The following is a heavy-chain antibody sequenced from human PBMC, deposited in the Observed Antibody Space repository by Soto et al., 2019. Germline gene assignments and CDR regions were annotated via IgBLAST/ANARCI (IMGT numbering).Heavy chain of an antibody. Sequence: SETLSLTCTVSGGSISSGDYYWGWIRQPPGKGLEWIGYIYYSGSTYYNPSLKSRVATSGDTPKNQFSLKLSSVTAADTTVYYCARGTYGGTSFVLDYWGQGTLVTVSS. CDR3: ARGTYGGTSFVLDY. CDR2: IYYSGST. D-gene: IGHD2-15*01. V-gene: IGHV4-30-4*01. J-gene: IGHJ4*02. CDR1: GGSISSGDYY.